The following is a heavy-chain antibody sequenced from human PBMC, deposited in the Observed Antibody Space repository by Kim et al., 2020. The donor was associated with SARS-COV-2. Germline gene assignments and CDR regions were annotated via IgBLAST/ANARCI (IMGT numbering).Heavy chain of an antibody. J-gene: IGHJ4*02. Sequence: GGSLRLSCAASGFTFSSYGMHWVRQAPGKGLEWVAVIWYDGSNKYYADSVKGRFTISRDNSKNTLYLQMNSLRAEDTAVYYCARDSDYYDSSGPYYWGQGTLVTVSS. V-gene: IGHV3-33*01. CDR3: ARDSDYYDSSGPYY. CDR2: IWYDGSNK. D-gene: IGHD3-22*01. CDR1: GFTFSSYG.